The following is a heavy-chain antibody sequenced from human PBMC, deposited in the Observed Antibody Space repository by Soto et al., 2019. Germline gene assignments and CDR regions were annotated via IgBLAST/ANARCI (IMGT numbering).Heavy chain of an antibody. J-gene: IGHJ4*02. Sequence: QVQLQESGPGLVKPSETLSLTCTVSGGSISSYYWSWIRQPPGKGLEWIGYIYYSGSTNYNPSLKSRVTISVDTSKNQFSLKLSSVTAADTAVYYCARNYYYGSASHDYWGQGTLVTVSS. CDR2: IYYSGST. V-gene: IGHV4-59*01. D-gene: IGHD3-10*01. CDR1: GGSISSYY. CDR3: ARNYYYGSASHDY.